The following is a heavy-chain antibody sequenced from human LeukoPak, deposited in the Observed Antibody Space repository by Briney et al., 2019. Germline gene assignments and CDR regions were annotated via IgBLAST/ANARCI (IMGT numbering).Heavy chain of an antibody. V-gene: IGHV1-69*05. D-gene: IGHD3-9*01. J-gene: IGHJ4*02. CDR2: IIPIFGTA. CDR1: GGTFSSYA. Sequence: GASVKVSCKASGGTFSSYAISWVRQAPGQGLEWMGGIIPIFGTANYAQKFQGRVTITTDESTSTAYMELSSLRSEDTAVYYCTTGYYDILTGPILFEYWGQGTLVTVSS. CDR3: TTGYYDILTGPILFEY.